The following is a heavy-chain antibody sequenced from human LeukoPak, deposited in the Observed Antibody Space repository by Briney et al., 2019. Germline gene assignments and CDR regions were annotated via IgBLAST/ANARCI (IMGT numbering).Heavy chain of an antibody. CDR1: GFTFSSYS. CDR3: ARDPLGYSSSWYLDYYYYMDV. J-gene: IGHJ6*03. D-gene: IGHD6-13*01. V-gene: IGHV3-21*01. CDR2: ISSSSYI. Sequence: GGSLRLSCAASGFTFSSYSMNWVRQAPGKGLEWVSSISSSSYIYYADSVKGRFTISRDNAKNSLYLQMNSLRAEDTAVYYCARDPLGYSSSWYLDYYYYMDVWGKGTTVTISS.